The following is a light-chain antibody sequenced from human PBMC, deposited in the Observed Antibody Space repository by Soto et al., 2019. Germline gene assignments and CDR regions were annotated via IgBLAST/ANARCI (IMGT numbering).Light chain of an antibody. CDR1: SSDVGAYNY. CDR3: SSHAGINNVV. CDR2: EVT. V-gene: IGLV2-8*01. J-gene: IGLJ3*02. Sequence: QSALTQPPSASGSPGQSVAISCTGTSSDVGAYNYVSWYQQHPGKAPKLIISEVTKRPSGVPDRFSGSKSGNTASLTVSGLLAEDEADYYCSSHAGINNVVFGGGTKLTVL.